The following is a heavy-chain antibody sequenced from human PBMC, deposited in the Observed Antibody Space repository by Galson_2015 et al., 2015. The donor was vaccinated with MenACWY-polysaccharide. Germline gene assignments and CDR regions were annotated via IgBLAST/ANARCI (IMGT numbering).Heavy chain of an antibody. CDR3: ARVLKGLVGATPDY. D-gene: IGHD1-26*01. V-gene: IGHV3-48*02. Sequence: SLRLSCAASGFTFSSYSMNWVRQAPGKGLEWVSYISSSGTIYYADSAKGRFTISSDNGKNSLYLQMNSLRDDDTAVYYCARVLKGLVGATPDYWGQGTLVTVSA. CDR1: GFTFSSYS. J-gene: IGHJ4*02. CDR2: ISSSGTI.